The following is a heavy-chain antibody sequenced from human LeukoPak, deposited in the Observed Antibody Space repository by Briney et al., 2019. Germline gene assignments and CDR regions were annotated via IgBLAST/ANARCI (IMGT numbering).Heavy chain of an antibody. CDR1: GFTFSSYE. J-gene: IGHJ4*02. D-gene: IGHD2-21*02. V-gene: IGHV3-48*03. CDR3: ARGGAYCGGDCYPYYFDY. CDR2: ISSSGSTI. Sequence: GGSLRLSCAASGFTFSSYEMNWVRQAPGKGLEWVSYISSSGSTIYYADSVKGRFTISRDNAKNSLYLQMNSLRAEDTAVYYCARGGAYCGGDCYPYYFDYWGQGTLVTVSS.